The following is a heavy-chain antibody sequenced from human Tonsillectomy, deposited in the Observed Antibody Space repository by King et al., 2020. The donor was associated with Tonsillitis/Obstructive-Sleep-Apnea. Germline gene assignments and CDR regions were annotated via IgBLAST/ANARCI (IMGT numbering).Heavy chain of an antibody. D-gene: IGHD3-10*01. CDR3: ARDRDYYASGRYFYGMDV. CDR2: INPYSDDT. Sequence: QLVQSGAEVKKPGASVKVSCKASGYTFTDHYIHWVRQAPGQGLEWMGWINPYSDDTHYALKFQGRVTMTRNTSIRTVYMELSRLRSDDTAVYYCARDRDYYASGRYFYGMDVWGQGTTVTVSS. CDR1: GYTFTDHY. V-gene: IGHV1-2*02. J-gene: IGHJ6*02.